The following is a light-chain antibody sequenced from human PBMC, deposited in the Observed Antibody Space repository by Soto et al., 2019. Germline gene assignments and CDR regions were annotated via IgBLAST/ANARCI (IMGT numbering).Light chain of an antibody. V-gene: IGLV1-40*01. Sequence: QSVLTQPPSVSGAPGQRATISCTGSSSNIGAGYDVHWYQQLPGTAPKLLIYGNSNRPSGVPDRFSGSKSGTSASLAITGLQAEDEADYYCQSYDSSLSGFYVFGTGTKSPS. CDR2: GNS. CDR3: QSYDSSLSGFYV. J-gene: IGLJ1*01. CDR1: SSNIGAGYD.